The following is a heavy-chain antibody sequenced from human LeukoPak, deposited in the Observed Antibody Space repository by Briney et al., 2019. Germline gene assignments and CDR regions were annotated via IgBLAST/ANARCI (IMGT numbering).Heavy chain of an antibody. CDR2: ISSNGGST. CDR1: GFTFSSYA. D-gene: IGHD6-19*01. CDR3: AKFRGWLSYMDV. J-gene: IGHJ6*03. Sequence: GGSLRLSCAASGFTFSSYAMHWVRQAPGKGLEYVSAISSNGGSTYYANSVKGRFTISRDNSKNTPFLQMGSLRGEDMAVYYCAKFRGWLSYMDVWGKGTTVTVSS. V-gene: IGHV3-64*01.